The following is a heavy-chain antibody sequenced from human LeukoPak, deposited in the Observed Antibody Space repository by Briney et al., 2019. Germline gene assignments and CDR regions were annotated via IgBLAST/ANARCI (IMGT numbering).Heavy chain of an antibody. CDR1: GFTFSSYR. J-gene: IGHJ6*04. Sequence: GGSLRLSCAASGFTFSSYRMNWVRQAPGKGLEWVSYISSSSSTIYYADSVKGRFTISRDNSKNTLYLQMNSLRAEDTAVYYCANVWGVVVAARFWGKGTTVTISS. CDR2: ISSSSSTI. CDR3: ANVWGVVVAARF. V-gene: IGHV3-48*01. D-gene: IGHD2-15*01.